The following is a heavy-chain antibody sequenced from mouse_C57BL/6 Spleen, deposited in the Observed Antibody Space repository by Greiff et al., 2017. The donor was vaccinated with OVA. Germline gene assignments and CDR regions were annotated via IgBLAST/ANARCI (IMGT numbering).Heavy chain of an antibody. Sequence: QVHVKQSGAELARPGASVKLSCKASGYTFTSYGISWVKQRTGQGLEWIGEIYPTSGNTYYNEKFKGKATLTADKSSSTAYMELRSLTSEDSAVYFCARSRGDGAMDYWGQGTSVTVSS. CDR1: GYTFTSYG. D-gene: IGHD2-3*01. CDR3: ARSRGDGAMDY. CDR2: IYPTSGNT. J-gene: IGHJ4*01. V-gene: IGHV1-81*01.